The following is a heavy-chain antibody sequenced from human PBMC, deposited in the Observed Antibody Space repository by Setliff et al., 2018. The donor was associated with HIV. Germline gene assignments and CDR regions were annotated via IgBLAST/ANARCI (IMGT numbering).Heavy chain of an antibody. CDR3: ARVFYSRGSGYYKGLDY. CDR1: GYTFTSYY. J-gene: IGHJ4*02. Sequence: ASVKVSCKASGYTFTSYYMHWVRQAPGQGLEWMGIINPSDGSTSYAQKFQGRVTMTRDTSTSTVYMELSSLRPEDTALYYCARVFYSRGSGYYKGLDYWGQGTLVTVSS. D-gene: IGHD3-3*01. CDR2: INPSDGST. V-gene: IGHV1-46*01.